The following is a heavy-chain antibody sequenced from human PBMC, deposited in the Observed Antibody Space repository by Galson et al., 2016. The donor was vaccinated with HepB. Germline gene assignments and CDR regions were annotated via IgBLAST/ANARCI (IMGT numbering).Heavy chain of an antibody. CDR2: IKQDGSEK. Sequence: SLRLSCAASGFTFSRSWMSWVRQAPGEGLEWVANIKQDGSEKYYVDSVKGRFTISRDNAKNSLYLQINSLSAEDTAVYYCARDRGGTYSNCFDYWGQGTMVTVSS. CDR3: ARDRGGTYSNCFDY. V-gene: IGHV3-7*03. D-gene: IGHD1-26*01. CDR1: GFTFSRSW. J-gene: IGHJ4*02.